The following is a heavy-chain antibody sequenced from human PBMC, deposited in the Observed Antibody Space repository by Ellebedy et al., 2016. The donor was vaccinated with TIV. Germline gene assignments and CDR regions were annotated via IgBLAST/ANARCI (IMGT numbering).Heavy chain of an antibody. CDR3: ARRGSYGDYAVQINSWFDS. CDR2: IRGDSEK. D-gene: IGHD4-17*01. J-gene: IGHJ5*01. V-gene: IGHV3-7*01. CDR1: GFNFSSYW. Sequence: GESLKISCAASGFNFSSYWMSWVRQAPGKGLEWVANIRGDSEKYYVDSVKGRFTISRDNGKNSLYLQMHSLRHEDTAVYYCARRGSYGDYAVQINSWFDSWGQGTLVTVSS.